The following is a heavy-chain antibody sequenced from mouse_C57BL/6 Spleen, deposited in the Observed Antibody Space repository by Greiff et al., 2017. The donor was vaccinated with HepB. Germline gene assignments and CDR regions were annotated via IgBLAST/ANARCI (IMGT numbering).Heavy chain of an antibody. V-gene: IGHV1-50*01. Sequence: QVQLQQPGAELVKPGASVKLSCKASGYTFTSYWMQWVKQRPGQGLEWIGEIDPSDSYTNYNQKFKDKATLTVDKSSSTAYMQLSSLTSEDSAVYYCARDAYWGQGTLVTVSA. J-gene: IGHJ3*01. CDR3: ARDAY. CDR1: GYTFTSYW. CDR2: IDPSDSYT.